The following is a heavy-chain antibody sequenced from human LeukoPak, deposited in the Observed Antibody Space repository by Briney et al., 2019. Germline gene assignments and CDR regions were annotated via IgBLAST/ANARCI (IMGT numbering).Heavy chain of an antibody. CDR2: LSSSGSAF. CDR1: GFTFRSYE. D-gene: IGHD3-3*01. V-gene: IGHV3-48*03. J-gene: IGHJ4*02. Sequence: GGSLRLSCEDSGFTFRSYEMNWVRQAQGQGLEWVAYLSSSGSAFSYADSVKGRFTTARDNAKNSVYLEINSLRADDTAVYYCARSARLMKGVVEVTALDDWGQGTLVTVSS. CDR3: ARSARLMKGVVEVTALDD.